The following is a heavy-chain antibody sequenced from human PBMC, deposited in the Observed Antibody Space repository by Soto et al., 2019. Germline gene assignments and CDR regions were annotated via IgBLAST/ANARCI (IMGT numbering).Heavy chain of an antibody. CDR2: VYGGGDK. CDR3: AYNVGGDYVCGFDF. J-gene: IGHJ3*01. D-gene: IGHD3-16*01. CDR1: GISLTTSGEG. Sequence: QIALKESGPTLVKPTQTLTLTCTFSGISLTTSGEGVGWVRQPPVEGLDWVALVYGGGDKRYLTSMKSRLTITKDTAKNQEVLTMTNMEAVETGTYFCAYNVGGDYVCGFDFWGQGTTVTVSS. V-gene: IGHV2-5*02.